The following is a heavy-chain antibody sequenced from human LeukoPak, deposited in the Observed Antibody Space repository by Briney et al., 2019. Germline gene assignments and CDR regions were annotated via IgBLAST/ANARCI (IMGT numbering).Heavy chain of an antibody. J-gene: IGHJ2*01. CDR3: ANADYGDPWYFDL. CDR2: ISGSGGST. Sequence: PGGSLRLSCAASGFTFSSYAMSWVRQAPGKGLEWVSAISGSGGSTYYADSVKGRFTISRDNSKNTLYLQMNSLRAEDTAVYYCANADYGDPWYFDLWGRGTLVTVSS. CDR1: GFTFSSYA. V-gene: IGHV3-23*01. D-gene: IGHD4-17*01.